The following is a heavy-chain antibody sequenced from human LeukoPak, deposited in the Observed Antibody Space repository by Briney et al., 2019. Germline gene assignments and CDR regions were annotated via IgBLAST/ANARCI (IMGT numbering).Heavy chain of an antibody. D-gene: IGHD3-22*01. J-gene: IGHJ4*02. CDR2: INHSGST. CDR3: ARDLGASDSSGYYYGD. CDR1: GGSFSGYY. V-gene: IGHV4-34*01. Sequence: SETLSLTCAVYGGSFSGYYWSWIRQPPGKGLEWIGEINHSGSTNYNPSLKSRVTISVDKSKNQFSLKLSSVTAADTAVYYCARDLGASDSSGYYYGDWGQGTLVTVSS.